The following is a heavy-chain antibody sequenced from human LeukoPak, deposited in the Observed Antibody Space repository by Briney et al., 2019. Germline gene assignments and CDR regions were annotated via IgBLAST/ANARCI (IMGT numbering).Heavy chain of an antibody. V-gene: IGHV4-59*01. Sequence: SETLSLTCTVSGGSISSYYWSWIRQPPGKGLEWIGYIYYSGSTNYNPSLKSRVTISVDTSKNQFSLKLSSVTAADTAVYYCARDSGPSLHDAFDIWGQGTMVTVSS. CDR1: GGSISSYY. CDR2: IYYSGST. J-gene: IGHJ3*02. CDR3: ARDSGPSLHDAFDI. D-gene: IGHD3-10*01.